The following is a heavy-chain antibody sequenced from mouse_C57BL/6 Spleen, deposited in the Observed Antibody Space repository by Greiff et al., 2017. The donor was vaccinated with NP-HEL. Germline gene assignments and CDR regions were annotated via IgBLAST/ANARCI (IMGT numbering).Heavy chain of an antibody. V-gene: IGHV1-15*01. D-gene: IGHD3-2*02. CDR3: TRSQLRLRFAY. Sequence: QVQLQQSGAELVRPGASVTLSCKASGYTFTDYEMHWVKQTPVHGLEWIGAIDPETGGTAYNQKFKGKAILTADKSSSTAYMELRSLTSEDSAVYYCTRSQLRLRFAYWGQGTLVTVSA. CDR2: IDPETGGT. J-gene: IGHJ3*01. CDR1: GYTFTDYE.